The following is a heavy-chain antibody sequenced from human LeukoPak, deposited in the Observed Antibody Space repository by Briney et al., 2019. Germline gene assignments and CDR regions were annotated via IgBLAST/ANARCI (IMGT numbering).Heavy chain of an antibody. J-gene: IGHJ5*02. CDR3: AKDGGIDFWSGYNWFDP. CDR1: GFTFSSYA. V-gene: IGHV3-23*01. D-gene: IGHD3-3*01. Sequence: QPGGSLRLSCAASGFTFSSYAMSWVRQAPGKGLEWVSAISGSGDSTYYADSVKGRFTISRDNSKNTLYLQMNSLRAEDTAVYHCAKDGGIDFWSGYNWFDPWGQGTLVTVSS. CDR2: ISGSGDST.